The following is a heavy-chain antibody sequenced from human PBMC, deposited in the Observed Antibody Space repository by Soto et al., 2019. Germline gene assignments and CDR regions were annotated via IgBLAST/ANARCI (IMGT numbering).Heavy chain of an antibody. CDR1: GGSFSGYY. J-gene: IGHJ4*02. CDR2: INHSGST. D-gene: IGHD6-6*01. Sequence: QVQLQQWGAGLLKPSETLSLTCAVYGGSFSGYYWSWIRQPPGKGLECIGEINHSGSTNYNPSLKSRVTISVDTSKNQFSLKLISVTAADTAVYYCARERRGYSSSPRINFDYWGQGSLVTVSS. V-gene: IGHV4-34*01. CDR3: ARERRGYSSSPRINFDY.